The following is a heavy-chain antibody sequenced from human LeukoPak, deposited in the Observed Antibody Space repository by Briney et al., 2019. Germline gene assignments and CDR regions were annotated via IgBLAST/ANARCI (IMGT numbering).Heavy chain of an antibody. D-gene: IGHD3-22*01. V-gene: IGHV3-30*03. CDR1: GFTFSGFG. CDR3: ASLSNYYDPR. J-gene: IGHJ4*02. Sequence: GGSLRLSCAASGFTFSGFGMHWVRQAPGKGLEWVALISYDGSNKYYADSVKGRFTISRDNAKNSLYLQMNSLRAEDTAVYYCASLSNYYDPRWGQGTLVTVSS. CDR2: ISYDGSNK.